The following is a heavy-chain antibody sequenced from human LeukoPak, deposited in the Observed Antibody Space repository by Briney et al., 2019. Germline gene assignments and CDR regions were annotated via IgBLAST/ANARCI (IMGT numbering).Heavy chain of an antibody. CDR1: GFTFSSYS. J-gene: IGHJ6*01. CDR3: ARGVWDQQGDYYYGMDV. V-gene: IGHV3-21*01. Sequence: SGGSLRLSCVASGFTFSSYSMNWVRQAPGKGLEWVSSISRSSIYIYYADSVKGRFTISRDNAKNSLYLQMNTLRAEDTAVYYCARGVWDQQGDYYYGMDVWGQGTTVTVSS. D-gene: IGHD3-16*01. CDR2: ISRSSIYI.